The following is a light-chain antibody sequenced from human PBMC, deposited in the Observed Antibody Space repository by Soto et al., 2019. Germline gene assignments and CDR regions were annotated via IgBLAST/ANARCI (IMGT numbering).Light chain of an antibody. CDR3: QQVDSVPCT. Sequence: DVQMTQSPSSLSASVGDRVTITCQASQDINNYLIWYQHKPGTAPKLLIYDASTLGTGVSSRFSGGGSGTHFTFTISSLQPEDIATYYCQQVDSVPCTFGQGTKLELK. V-gene: IGKV1-33*01. CDR1: QDINNY. CDR2: DAS. J-gene: IGKJ2*02.